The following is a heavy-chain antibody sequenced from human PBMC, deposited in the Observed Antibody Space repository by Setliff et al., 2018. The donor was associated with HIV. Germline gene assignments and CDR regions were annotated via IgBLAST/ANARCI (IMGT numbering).Heavy chain of an antibody. D-gene: IGHD3-3*01. J-gene: IGHJ4*02. CDR1: GFLFHTYW. CDR2: IKEDGSEK. CDR3: ARPGTRWSFDS. Sequence: SLRLSCAASGFLFHTYWMSWVRQAPGKGLEWVANIKEDGSEKYYVDSVKGRFTISRDNAENSLYLQMNSLTAEDTAVYYCARPGTRWSFDSWGQGILVTVS. V-gene: IGHV3-7*05.